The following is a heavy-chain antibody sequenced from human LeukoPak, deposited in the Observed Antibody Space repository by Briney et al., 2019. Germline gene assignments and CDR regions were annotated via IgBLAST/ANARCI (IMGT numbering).Heavy chain of an antibody. D-gene: IGHD3-22*01. Sequence: SQTLSLTCTVSGGSISSGSYYWSWIRQPAGKGLEWIGRIYTSGSTNYNPSLKSRVTISVDTSKNQFSLKLSSVTAAGTAVYYCARSKYYYDSSPPDYWGQGTLVTVSS. J-gene: IGHJ4*02. CDR3: ARSKYYYDSSPPDY. CDR1: GGSISSGSYY. CDR2: IYTSGST. V-gene: IGHV4-61*02.